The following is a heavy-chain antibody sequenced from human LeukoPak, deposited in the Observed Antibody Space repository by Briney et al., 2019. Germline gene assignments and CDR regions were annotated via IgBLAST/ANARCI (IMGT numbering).Heavy chain of an antibody. CDR1: GYSISSGYY. CDR3: AREPGWGRGVIKGDAFDI. Sequence: SETLSLTCAVSGYSISSGYYWGWIRQPPGKGLEWIWSIYHSGSTYYNPSLKSRVTISVDTSKNQFSLKLSSVTAADTAVYYCAREPGWGRGVIKGDAFDIWGQGTMVTVSS. J-gene: IGHJ3*02. CDR2: IYHSGST. D-gene: IGHD3-10*01. V-gene: IGHV4-38-2*02.